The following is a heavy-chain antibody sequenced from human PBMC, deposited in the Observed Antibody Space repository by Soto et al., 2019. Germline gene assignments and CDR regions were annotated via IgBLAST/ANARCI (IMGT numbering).Heavy chain of an antibody. V-gene: IGHV3-23*01. CDR1: GFTFNGYA. CDR2: IRGGGDAT. CDR3: ARKVSGSTGRPDLWYFDL. D-gene: IGHD3-10*01. J-gene: IGHJ2*01. Sequence: EVQLLDSGGGLVKPGGSLRLSCAASGFTFNGYALTWVRQAPGKGLEWVSAIRGGGDATFYADSVKGRFTISRDNSKNTLYLQMNTLRAEDTAVYYCARKVSGSTGRPDLWYFDLWGRGTLVTVSS.